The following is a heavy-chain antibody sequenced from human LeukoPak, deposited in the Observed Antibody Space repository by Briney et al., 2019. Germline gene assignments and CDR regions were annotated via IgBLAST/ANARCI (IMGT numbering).Heavy chain of an antibody. CDR2: VYDSGST. Sequence: PSETLSLTCTVSGGSISTGGYYWSWIRQHPGKGLEWIGYVYDSGSTYYNPALKRRLTISVDTSTNQFALRLSSVTAADTAVYFCASFYWPLARDYYCDYWGQGTLV. CDR1: GGSISTGGYY. J-gene: IGHJ4*02. D-gene: IGHD1-1*01. V-gene: IGHV4-31*03. CDR3: ASFYWPLARDYYCDY.